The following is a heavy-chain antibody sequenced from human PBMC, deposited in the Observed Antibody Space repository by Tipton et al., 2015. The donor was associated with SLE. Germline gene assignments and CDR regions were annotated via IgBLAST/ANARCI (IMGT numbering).Heavy chain of an antibody. Sequence: LVKPTQTLTLTCTFSGFSLSTSGVGVGWIRQPPGKALEWLALIYWNDDKRYSPSLKSRLTITKDTSKNQVVLTMTNMDPVDTATYYCAHTGIAVAGTDPGYFDYWGQGNLVTVSS. D-gene: IGHD6-19*01. CDR2: IYWNDDK. J-gene: IGHJ4*02. CDR3: AHTGIAVAGTDPGYFDY. V-gene: IGHV2-5*01. CDR1: GFSLSTSGVG.